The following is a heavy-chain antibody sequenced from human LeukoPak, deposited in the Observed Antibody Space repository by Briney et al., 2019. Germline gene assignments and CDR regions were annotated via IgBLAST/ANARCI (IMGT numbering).Heavy chain of an antibody. D-gene: IGHD6-13*01. CDR2: IYRSWST. V-gene: IGHV4-38-2*02. CDR3: ARSPGYTSSRDWFGP. CDR1: GYSISSGYY. Sequence: KPSETLSLTCTVSGYSISSGYYWGWIRQPPGEGLEWIGRIYRSWSTYYNPPLKSRVTISVDTYKNQFSVKLSSVTAEDTAVYYCARSPGYTSSRDWFGPWGKGTLVTVSS. J-gene: IGHJ5*02.